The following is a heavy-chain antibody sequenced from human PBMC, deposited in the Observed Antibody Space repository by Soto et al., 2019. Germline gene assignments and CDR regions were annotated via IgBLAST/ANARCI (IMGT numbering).Heavy chain of an antibody. J-gene: IGHJ4*02. V-gene: IGHV1-69*06. CDR3: AAHVGDAGWA. CDR2: ISPIVDTT. D-gene: IGHD1-26*01. CDR1: GGTFSSYI. Sequence: QGQLVQSGAEVKKPGSSVKVSCKASGGTFSSYIINWVRQAPGQGLEWMGGISPIVDTTTYAQKIRGRVTLTADKTPTTASMGLSSLTSEDTGLNYSAAHVGDAGWAWGSGTLVTVSS.